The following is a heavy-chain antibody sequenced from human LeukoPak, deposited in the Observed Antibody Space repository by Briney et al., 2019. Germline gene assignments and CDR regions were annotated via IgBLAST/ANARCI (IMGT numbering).Heavy chain of an antibody. D-gene: IGHD5-18*01. CDR1: GFTFSSYA. V-gene: IGHV3-23*01. Sequence: GGSLRLSCAASGFTFSSYAMSWVRQAPGKGPEWVSAISGSGGSTYYADSVKGRFTISRDNSKNTLYLQMNSLRAEDTAVYYCAKGHVERGYSYGYVGYFDYWGQGTLVTVSS. CDR3: AKGHVERGYSYGYVGYFDY. J-gene: IGHJ4*02. CDR2: ISGSGGST.